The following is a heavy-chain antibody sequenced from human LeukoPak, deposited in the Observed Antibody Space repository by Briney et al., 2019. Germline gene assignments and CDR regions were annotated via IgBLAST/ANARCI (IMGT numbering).Heavy chain of an antibody. Sequence: GGSLRLSCAASGFTFDDYAMHWVRQAPGKGLEWVSLISGDGGSTYYADSVKGRFTISRDNSKNSLYLQMNSLRTEGTALYYCALTAIPDYYYMDVWGKGTTVTVSS. V-gene: IGHV3-43*02. CDR1: GFTFDDYA. CDR3: ALTAIPDYYYMDV. D-gene: IGHD2-21*02. CDR2: ISGDGGST. J-gene: IGHJ6*03.